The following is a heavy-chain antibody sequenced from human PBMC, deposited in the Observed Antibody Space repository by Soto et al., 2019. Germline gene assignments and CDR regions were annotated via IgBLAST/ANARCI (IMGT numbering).Heavy chain of an antibody. V-gene: IGHV4-59*01. CDR1: GGSMTPYD. J-gene: IGHJ4*02. Sequence: QVQLQESGPGLVKPSETLSLICTVSGGSMTPYDWTWIRQSPGKGLEWIAYMYSSGSSSYNPSLTSRVTMSVDTPRNDVSLKLNSATAADTAVYYCAREWSGFDYVSQGIVVPVSS. CDR2: MYSSGSS. CDR3: AREWSGFDY. D-gene: IGHD2-15*01.